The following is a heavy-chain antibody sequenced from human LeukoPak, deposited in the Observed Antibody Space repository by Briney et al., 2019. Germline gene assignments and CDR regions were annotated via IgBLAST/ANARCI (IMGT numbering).Heavy chain of an antibody. J-gene: IGHJ6*03. D-gene: IGHD1-26*01. CDR1: GGSISSYY. CDR2: IYYSGST. CDR3: ARVRNLRGAQPLYYYYYMDV. V-gene: IGHV4-59*01. Sequence: SETLSLTCTVSGGSISSYYWSWIRQPPGKGLEWIGYIYYSGSTNYNPSLKSRVTISVDTSKNQFSLKLSSVTAADTAVYYCARVRNLRGAQPLYYYYYMDVWGKGTTVTISS.